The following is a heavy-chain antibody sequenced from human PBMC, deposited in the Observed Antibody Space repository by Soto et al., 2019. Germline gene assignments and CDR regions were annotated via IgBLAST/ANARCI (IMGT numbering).Heavy chain of an antibody. CDR2: IYYSGST. J-gene: IGHJ4*02. CDR3: ASLSSPQDIVVVPAARSSSWYHIDY. Sequence: PSETLSLTCTVSGGSISSGDYYWSWIRQPPGKGLEWIGYIYYSGSTYYNPSLKSRVTISVDTSKNQFSLKLSSVTAADTAVYYCASLSSPQDIVVVPAARSSSWYHIDYWGQGTLVTVSS. D-gene: IGHD2-2*01. CDR1: GGSISSGDYY. V-gene: IGHV4-30-4*01.